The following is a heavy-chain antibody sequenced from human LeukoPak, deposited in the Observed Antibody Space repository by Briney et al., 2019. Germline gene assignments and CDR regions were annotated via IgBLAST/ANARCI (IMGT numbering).Heavy chain of an antibody. V-gene: IGHV3-53*01. J-gene: IGHJ6*02. CDR2: TYSGGST. CDR3: AKDRVGLLWFGELLWTASSGMDV. D-gene: IGHD3-10*01. Sequence: PGGSLRLSCAASGFTVSSNYMSWVRQAPGKGLEWVSVTYSGGSTYYANSVKGRFTISRDNSKNTLYLQMNSLRAEDTAVYYCAKDRVGLLWFGELLWTASSGMDVWGQGTTVTVSS. CDR1: GFTVSSNY.